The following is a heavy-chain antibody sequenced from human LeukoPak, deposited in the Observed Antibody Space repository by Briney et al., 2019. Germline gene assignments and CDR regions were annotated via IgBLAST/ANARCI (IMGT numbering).Heavy chain of an antibody. D-gene: IGHD4/OR15-4a*01. CDR3: ARVRNWCFDL. Sequence: PSETLSLTCTVSGGSISSSSYYWGWIRQPPGKGLEWIGSIYYSGSTYYNPSLKSRVTISVDTSKNQFSLKLSSVTAADTAVYYCARVRNWCFDLWGRGTLVTVSS. V-gene: IGHV4-39*07. J-gene: IGHJ2*01. CDR2: IYYSGST. CDR1: GGSISSSSYY.